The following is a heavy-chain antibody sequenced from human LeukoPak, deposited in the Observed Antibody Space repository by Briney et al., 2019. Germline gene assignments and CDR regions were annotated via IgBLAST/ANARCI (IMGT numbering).Heavy chain of an antibody. J-gene: IGHJ4*02. CDR3: ARHYGGGVYYFDY. CDR1: AGSITSYY. V-gene: IGHV4-59*01. D-gene: IGHD4-23*01. CDR2: IYYSGST. Sequence: PSETLSLTCTVSAGSITSYYWSWIPQPPGKRLEWIGYIYYSGSTNYNPSLNSRDTISVDTSKNQSSLKLTSVTAADTAVYYCARHYGGGVYYFDYWGQGNLVTVSP.